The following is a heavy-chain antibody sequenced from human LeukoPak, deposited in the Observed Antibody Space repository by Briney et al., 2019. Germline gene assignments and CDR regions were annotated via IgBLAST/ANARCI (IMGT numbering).Heavy chain of an antibody. CDR1: GFTFDDYA. J-gene: IGHJ4*02. Sequence: PGGSLRLSCAASGFTFDDYAMHRVRQAPEKGLEWVSYISSSSSTIYYADSVKGRFTISRDNSKNSLYLQLTSLRAEDTALYYCARDRGRNSFDYWGQGTLVSVSS. CDR3: ARDRGRNSFDY. D-gene: IGHD1-14*01. V-gene: IGHV3-48*04. CDR2: ISSSSSTI.